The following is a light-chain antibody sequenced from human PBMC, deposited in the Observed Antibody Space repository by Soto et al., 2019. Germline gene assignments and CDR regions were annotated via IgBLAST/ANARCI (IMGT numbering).Light chain of an antibody. CDR1: QSISTN. CDR3: QHYNNLWG. J-gene: IGKJ4*01. CDR2: GAS. Sequence: EIVMTQSPGTLSVSPGERATLSCRASQSISTNVGWYQQRPGQAPRLLIYGASTRATGIPDRFSGSGSGTEFTLTISSLQSEDFAVYYCQHYNNLWGFGGGTKVEIK. V-gene: IGKV3-15*01.